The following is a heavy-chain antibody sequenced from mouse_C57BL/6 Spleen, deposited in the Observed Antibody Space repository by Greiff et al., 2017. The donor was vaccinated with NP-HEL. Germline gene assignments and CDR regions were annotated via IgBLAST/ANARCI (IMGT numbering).Heavy chain of an antibody. Sequence: VQLQQSGAELMKPGASVKLSCKATGYTFTGYWIEWVKQRPGHGLEWIGEILPGSGSTNYNEKFKGKATLTADKSSSTAYMQLSSLTTEDSALCCCAGGGLCDYDGRFPFWGQGATLPVS. J-gene: IGHJ2*01. CDR1: GYTFTGYW. D-gene: IGHD2-4*01. CDR2: ILPGSGST. V-gene: IGHV1-9*01. CDR3: AGGGLCDYDGRFPF.